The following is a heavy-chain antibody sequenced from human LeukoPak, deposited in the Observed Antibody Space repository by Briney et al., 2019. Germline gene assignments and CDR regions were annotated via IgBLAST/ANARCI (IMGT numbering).Heavy chain of an antibody. D-gene: IGHD1-26*01. V-gene: IGHV3-21*01. CDR3: ASSRYGGYSDY. CDR1: GFTFSSYS. CDR2: ISSSSSYI. Sequence: GGSLRLSCAASGFTFSSYSMNWVRQAPGKGLQCVPSISSSSSYIYYADSVKGRFTISRDNAKNSLYLQMNSLRAEDTAVYYCASSRYGGYSDYWGQGTLVTVSS. J-gene: IGHJ4*02.